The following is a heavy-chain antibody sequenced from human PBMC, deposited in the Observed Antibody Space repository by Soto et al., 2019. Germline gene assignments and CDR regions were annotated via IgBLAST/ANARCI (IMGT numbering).Heavy chain of an antibody. CDR3: ARDNRDNCNPWTFDY. J-gene: IGHJ4*02. CDR2: ISAYNGNT. V-gene: IGHV1-18*01. D-gene: IGHD1-20*01. CDR1: GYTFTSYG. Sequence: ASVKVSCKASGYTFTSYGISWVRQAPGQGLEWMGWISAYNGNTNYAQKLQGRVTMTTDTSTSTAYMELRSLRSDDTAVYYCARDNRDNCNPWTFDYWGQGTLVTVSS.